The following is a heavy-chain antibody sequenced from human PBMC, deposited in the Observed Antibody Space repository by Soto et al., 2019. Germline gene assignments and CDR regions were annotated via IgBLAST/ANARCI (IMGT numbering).Heavy chain of an antibody. Sequence: GGSLRLSCAASGXTFSSYSMNWVRQAPGKGLEWVSSISSSSSYIYYADSVKGRFTISRDNAKNSLYLQMNSLRAEDTAVYYCARDLSSPGTARAEYYFDYWGQGTMVTVSS. CDR3: ARDLSSPGTARAEYYFDY. V-gene: IGHV3-21*01. D-gene: IGHD5-18*01. CDR2: ISSSSSYI. CDR1: GXTFSSYS. J-gene: IGHJ4*02.